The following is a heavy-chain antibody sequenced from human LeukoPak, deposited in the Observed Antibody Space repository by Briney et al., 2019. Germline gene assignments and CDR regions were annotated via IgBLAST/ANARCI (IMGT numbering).Heavy chain of an antibody. CDR2: ISWNSGSI. J-gene: IGHJ5*02. V-gene: IGHV3-9*01. CDR1: GFTFDDYA. D-gene: IGHD6-6*01. CDR3: AKDRAARPYNWFDT. Sequence: GRSLRLSCAASGFTFDDYAMHWVRQAPGKGLEWVSGISWNSGSIGYADSVKGRFTISRDNAKNSLYLQMNSLRAEDTALYYFAKDRAARPYNWFDTSGQGTLVTVSS.